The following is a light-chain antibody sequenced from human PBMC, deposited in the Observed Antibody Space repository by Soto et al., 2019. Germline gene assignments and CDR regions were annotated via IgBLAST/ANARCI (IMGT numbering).Light chain of an antibody. V-gene: IGKV3D-15*01. CDR2: EAS. J-gene: IGKJ2*01. CDR1: QNICRA. CDR3: HHYTIWPSYT. Sequence: EIVVTQSPATLSVSPGESVTLSCRASQNICRALAWYLQKPGQVPRLLISEASNRATGIPGRFSGTGSGTEFTLTIHSLQSEDFAVYYCHHYTIWPSYTFGQGTKVDIX.